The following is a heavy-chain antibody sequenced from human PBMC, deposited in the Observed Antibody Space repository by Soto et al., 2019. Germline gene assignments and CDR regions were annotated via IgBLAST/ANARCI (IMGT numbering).Heavy chain of an antibody. V-gene: IGHV3-72*01. Sequence: GGSLRLSCAASGFTVNSNYMSWVRQAPGKGLEWVGRTRNKANSYTSEYAASVKGRFTISRDDSKNSLYLQMNSLKTEDTAVYYCARGRYGYSYGFYYYYGMDVWGQGTTVTVSS. CDR2: TRNKANSYTS. D-gene: IGHD5-18*01. J-gene: IGHJ6*02. CDR1: GFTVNSNY. CDR3: ARGRYGYSYGFYYYYGMDV.